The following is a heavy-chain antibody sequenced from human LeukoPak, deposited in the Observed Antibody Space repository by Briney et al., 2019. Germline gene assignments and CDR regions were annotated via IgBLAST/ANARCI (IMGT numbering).Heavy chain of an antibody. CDR3: ARDRPENYYDSSGYYGTNYYYYYGMDV. CDR2: INAGNGNT. Sequence: GGSLRLSCAASGYTFTSYAMHWVRQAPGQRLEWMGWINAGNGNTKYSQKFQGRVTITRDTSASTAYMELSSLRSEDTAVYYCARDRPENYYDSSGYYGTNYYYYYGMDVWGQGTTVTVSS. D-gene: IGHD3-22*01. CDR1: GYTFTSYA. J-gene: IGHJ6*02. V-gene: IGHV1-3*01.